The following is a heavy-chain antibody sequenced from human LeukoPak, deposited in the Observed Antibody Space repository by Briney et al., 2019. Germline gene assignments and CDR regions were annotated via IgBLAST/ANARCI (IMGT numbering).Heavy chain of an antibody. Sequence: ASVKVSCKASGYTFTSYDINWVRQATGQGLEWMGWMNPNSGNTGYAQKFQGRVTMTRNTSISTAYMELSSLRSEDTAVYYCARGYSRYLDWLFPFDYWGQGTLVTVSS. CDR1: GYTFTSYD. CDR3: ARGYSRYLDWLFPFDY. D-gene: IGHD3-9*01. J-gene: IGHJ4*02. V-gene: IGHV1-8*01. CDR2: MNPNSGNT.